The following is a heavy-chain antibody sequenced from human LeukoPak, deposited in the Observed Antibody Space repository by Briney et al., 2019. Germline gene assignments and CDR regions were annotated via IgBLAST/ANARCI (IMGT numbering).Heavy chain of an antibody. CDR1: GASINSYW. Sequence: PSETLSLTCSVSGASINSYWWSWIRQPPGRGLEWIGYIHYSGGTNYNASLKSRVTILVDKSKNQVSLMLTSVTAADTAVYFCATHVLLGPDNHSYWFDPWGQRTLVTVSS. D-gene: IGHD1-14*01. CDR2: IHYSGGT. V-gene: IGHV4-59*08. J-gene: IGHJ5*02. CDR3: ATHVLLGPDNHSYWFDP.